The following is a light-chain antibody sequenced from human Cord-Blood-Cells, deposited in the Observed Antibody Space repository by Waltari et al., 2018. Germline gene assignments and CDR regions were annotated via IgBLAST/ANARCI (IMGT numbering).Light chain of an antibody. J-gene: IGKJ2*01. V-gene: IGKV3-20*01. CDR3: QQYGSSPAYT. Sequence: EIVLTQSPGTLSLSPGERATLSCRASQSVSSSYLAWYQQKPGQAPRLLIYGASSRATGIPDRFSCSGSGTDFTLTISRLEPEDLAVYYCQQYGSSPAYTFGQGTKLEIK. CDR1: QSVSSSY. CDR2: GAS.